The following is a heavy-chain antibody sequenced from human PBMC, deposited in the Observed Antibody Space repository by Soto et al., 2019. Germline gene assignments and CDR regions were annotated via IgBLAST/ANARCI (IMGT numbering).Heavy chain of an antibody. J-gene: IGHJ4*02. Sequence: ASVKVSCKVSGYTLTELSMHWVRQAPGKGLEWMGGFDPEDGETIYAQKFQGRVTMTEDTSTDTAYMELSSLRSEDTAVYYCATTDPPLTTVTTFDYWGQGTLVTVSS. CDR1: GYTLTELS. V-gene: IGHV1-24*01. CDR3: ATTDPPLTTVTTFDY. CDR2: FDPEDGET. D-gene: IGHD4-17*01.